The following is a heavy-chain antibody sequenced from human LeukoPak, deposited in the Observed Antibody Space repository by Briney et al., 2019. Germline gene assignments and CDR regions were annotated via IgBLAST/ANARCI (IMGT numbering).Heavy chain of an antibody. Sequence: SETLSLTCTVSGGSISSTTNYWGWIRQPPGKGLEWIGSIYYSGSTQYNPSLKSRVTISLDASKNQFSLKVNSVTAADTAVYYCAREDFTAAGTSNFDYWGQGTLVTVSS. CDR3: AREDFTAAGTSNFDY. D-gene: IGHD6-13*01. CDR1: GGSISSTTNY. V-gene: IGHV4-39*07. J-gene: IGHJ4*02. CDR2: IYYSGST.